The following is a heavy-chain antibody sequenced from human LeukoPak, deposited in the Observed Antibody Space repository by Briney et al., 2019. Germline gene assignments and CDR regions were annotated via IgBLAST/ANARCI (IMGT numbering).Heavy chain of an antibody. J-gene: IGHJ4*02. V-gene: IGHV3-30*02. CDR1: GLTFSTSG. CDR2: IQYDESDK. CDR3: AREGGIIVAGKFDS. Sequence: PGGSLRPSCAASGLTFSTSGMHWVRQAPGKGLEWVAFIQYDESDKYYADSVRGRLTISRDNSKNTLYLQMSSLRAEDTAVYYCAREGGIIVAGKFDSWGQGTLVTVSS. D-gene: IGHD6-19*01.